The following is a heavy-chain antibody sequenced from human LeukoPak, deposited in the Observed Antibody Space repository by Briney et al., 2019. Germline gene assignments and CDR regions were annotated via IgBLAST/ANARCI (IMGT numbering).Heavy chain of an antibody. Sequence: SETLSLTCAVYGGSFSGYYWSWIRQPPGKGLEWIGEINHSGSTNYNPSLKSRVTISVDTSKNQLSLKLSSVTAADTAVYYCARPAGYSFGQRYFDYWGQGTLVTVSS. CDR1: GGSFSGYY. CDR3: ARPAGYSFGQRYFDY. D-gene: IGHD6-13*01. J-gene: IGHJ4*02. V-gene: IGHV4-34*01. CDR2: INHSGST.